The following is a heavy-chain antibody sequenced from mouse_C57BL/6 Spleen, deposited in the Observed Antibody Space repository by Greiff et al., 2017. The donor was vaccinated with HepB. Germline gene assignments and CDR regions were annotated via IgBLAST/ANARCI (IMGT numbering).Heavy chain of an antibody. Sequence: QVQLKQSGAELVRPGTSVKVSCKASGYAFTNYLIEWVKQRPGQGLEWIGVINPGSGGTNYNEKFKGKATLTADKSSSTAYMQLSSLTSEDSAVYFCASGGSSGAWFAYWGQGTLVTVSA. V-gene: IGHV1-54*01. CDR3: ASGGSSGAWFAY. J-gene: IGHJ3*01. D-gene: IGHD3-2*02. CDR1: GYAFTNYL. CDR2: INPGSGGT.